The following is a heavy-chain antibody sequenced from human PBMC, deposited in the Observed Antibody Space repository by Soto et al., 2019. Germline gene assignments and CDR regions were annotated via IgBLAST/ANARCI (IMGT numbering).Heavy chain of an antibody. CDR3: ARGYYGSGSYFGFDY. D-gene: IGHD3-10*01. CDR2: ISYDGSNK. V-gene: IGHV3-30-3*01. CDR1: GFTFSSYA. J-gene: IGHJ4*02. Sequence: GGSLRLSCAASGFTFSSYAMHWVRQAPGKGLEWVAVISYDGSNKYYADSVKGRFTISRDNSKNTLYLQMNSLRAEDTAMYYCARGYYGSGSYFGFDYWGQGTLVTVSS.